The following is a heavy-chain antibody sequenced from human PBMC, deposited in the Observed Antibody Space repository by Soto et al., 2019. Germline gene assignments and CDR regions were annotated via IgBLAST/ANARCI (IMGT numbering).Heavy chain of an antibody. CDR3: EREYYYDSSGWVGYYLYY. CDR2: IYYSGST. J-gene: IGHJ4*02. D-gene: IGHD3-22*01. V-gene: IGHV4-59*01. CDR1: GGSISSYY. Sequence: SETLSLTCTVSGGSISSYYWSWIRQPPGKGLEWIGYIYYSGSTNYNPSLKSRVTISVDTPKNQFSLKLSSVTAAATAVYYCEREYYYDSSGWVGYYLYYWGQGALGT.